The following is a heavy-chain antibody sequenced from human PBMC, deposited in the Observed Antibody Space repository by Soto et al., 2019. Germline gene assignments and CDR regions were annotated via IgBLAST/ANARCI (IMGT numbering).Heavy chain of an antibody. CDR1: GFTFSVYA. J-gene: IGHJ1*01. V-gene: IGHV3-23*01. D-gene: IGHD1-1*01. CDR2: ISTNGGNP. Sequence: EVQVLESGGDLVQPGGSLRLSCAASGFTFSVYAMAWVRQAPGKGLEWVSAISTNGGNPFYADSLRGRFTIFRDNSKSTLYLQMNSLRAEDTAIYYCVKYSERPYEAYLQEWGQGTLVTVSP. CDR3: VKYSERPYEAYLQE.